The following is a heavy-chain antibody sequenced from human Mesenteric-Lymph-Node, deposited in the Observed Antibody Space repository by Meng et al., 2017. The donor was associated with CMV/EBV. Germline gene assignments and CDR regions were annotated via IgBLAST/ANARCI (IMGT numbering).Heavy chain of an antibody. CDR2: IKQDGSQK. CDR1: GFTFSTYW. V-gene: IGHV3-7*01. J-gene: IGHJ3*01. D-gene: IGHD2-2*02. CDR3: ARTGYCSGSTCNMGHGFDAFDV. Sequence: GGSLRLSCAASGFTFSTYWMSWARQAPGKGLEWVANIKQDGSQKYYVGSVRGRFAISRDNPRNSLYLQMNSLRAEDTAVYYCARTGYCSGSTCNMGHGFDAFDVWGQGTMVTVSS.